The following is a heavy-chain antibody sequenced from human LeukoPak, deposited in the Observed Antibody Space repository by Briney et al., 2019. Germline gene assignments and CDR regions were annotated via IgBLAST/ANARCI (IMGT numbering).Heavy chain of an antibody. CDR3: VSWNYSHYYMDV. V-gene: IGHV4-31*03. Sequence: PSQTLSLTCTVSGGSISSGGYYWSWIRQHPGKGLEWIGYIYYSGSTYYNPSLKSRVTISVDTSKNQFSLRMSSVTAADTAVYYCVSWNYSHYYMDVWGKGTTVTVSS. CDR2: IYYSGST. D-gene: IGHD1-7*01. CDR1: GGSISSGGYY. J-gene: IGHJ6*03.